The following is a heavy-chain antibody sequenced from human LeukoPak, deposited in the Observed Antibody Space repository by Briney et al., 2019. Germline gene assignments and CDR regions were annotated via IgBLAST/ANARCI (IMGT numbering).Heavy chain of an antibody. J-gene: IGHJ4*02. D-gene: IGHD5-18*01. CDR2: INTDGSST. CDR3: ARVVTAMALDC. CDR1: GFTFSSYW. V-gene: IGHV3-74*01. Sequence: GGSLRLSCAASGFTFSSYWMHWVRQAPGKGLVWVSRINTDGSSTSYADSVKGRFTISRDNAKNTLYLQMNSLRAEDTAVYHCARVVTAMALDCRGQGTLVTVSS.